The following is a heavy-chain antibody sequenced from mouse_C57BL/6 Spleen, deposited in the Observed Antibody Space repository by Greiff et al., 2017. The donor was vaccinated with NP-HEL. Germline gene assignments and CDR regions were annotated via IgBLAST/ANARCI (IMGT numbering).Heavy chain of an antibody. CDR3: ARAGIYDGYYPYFDV. CDR2: IYPGDGDT. CDR1: GYAFSSSW. J-gene: IGHJ1*03. V-gene: IGHV1-82*01. Sequence: QVQLQQSGPELVKPGASVKISCKASGYAFSSSWMNWVKQRPGKGLEWIGRIYPGDGDTNYNGKFKGKATLTADKSSSTAYMQLSSLTSEDSAVYFCARAGIYDGYYPYFDVWGTGTTVTVSS. D-gene: IGHD2-3*01.